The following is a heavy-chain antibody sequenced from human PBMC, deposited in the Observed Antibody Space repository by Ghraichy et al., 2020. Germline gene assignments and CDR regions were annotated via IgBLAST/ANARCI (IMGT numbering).Heavy chain of an antibody. CDR1: GFTFSNAW. CDR2: IKSKTDGGTT. J-gene: IGHJ6*02. Sequence: GGSLRLSCAASGFTFSNAWMNWVRQAPGKGLEWVGRIKSKTDGGTTDYAAPVKGRFTISRDDSKNTLYLQMNSLKTEDTVVYYCTTGGPLRIAAAAPGYYGMDVWGQGTTVTVSS. D-gene: IGHD6-13*01. CDR3: TTGGPLRIAAAAPGYYGMDV. V-gene: IGHV3-15*07.